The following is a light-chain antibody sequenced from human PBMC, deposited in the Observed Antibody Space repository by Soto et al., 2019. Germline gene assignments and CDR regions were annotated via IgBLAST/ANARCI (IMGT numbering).Light chain of an antibody. V-gene: IGLV2-23*01. J-gene: IGLJ3*02. Sequence: QSALTQPASVSGSPGQSITISCTGTSSDVGGYNLVSWYQHHPGKAPKLMIYEGNKRPSGVSNRFSGSKSGNTASLTISGRQAEDEADYYCCSYAGSSTLVFGGGTKLTVL. CDR1: SSDVGGYNL. CDR3: CSYAGSSTLV. CDR2: EGN.